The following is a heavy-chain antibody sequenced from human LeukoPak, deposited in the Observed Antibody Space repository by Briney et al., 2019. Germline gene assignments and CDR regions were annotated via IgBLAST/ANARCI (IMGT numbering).Heavy chain of an antibody. Sequence: PSETLSLTCTVSGDSISSSSYYWAWIRPPPGKGREWSGNIDYSGTSYYNPSLKTRVSISVDTSKNQFSLKLSSVTATDTAVYFCARHAYDILAGYEPADYWGQGTLVTVSS. CDR3: ARHAYDILAGYEPADY. CDR1: GDSISSSSYY. J-gene: IGHJ4*02. V-gene: IGHV4-39*01. CDR2: IDYSGTS. D-gene: IGHD3-9*01.